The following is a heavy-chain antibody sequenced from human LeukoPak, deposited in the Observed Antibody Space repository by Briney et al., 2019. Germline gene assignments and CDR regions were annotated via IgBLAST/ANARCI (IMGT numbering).Heavy chain of an antibody. J-gene: IGHJ4*02. CDR2: ISSSGGST. CDR1: GLSFSSYG. CDR3: AREGTGSGSYRDFDY. V-gene: IGHV3-23*01. Sequence: GGSLRLSCAASGLSFSSYGMSWVRQAAGKGLEWVSTISSSGGSTYYADSVKGRFTISRDNSKNTLYLQMNSLRAEDAAAYYCAREGTGSGSYRDFDYWGQGTLVTVSS. D-gene: IGHD1-26*01.